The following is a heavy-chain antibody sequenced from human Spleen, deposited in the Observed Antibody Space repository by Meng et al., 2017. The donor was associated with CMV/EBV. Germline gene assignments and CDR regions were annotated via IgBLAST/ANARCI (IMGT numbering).Heavy chain of an antibody. CDR3: ARDIRGSDYYYGMDV. CDR2: ISSSGSTI. Sequence: GGSLRLSCAASGFTFSSYEMNWVRQAPGKGLEWVSYISSSGSTIYYADSVKGRFTISRDNAKNSLYLQMNSLRAEDTAVYYCARDIRGSDYYYGMDVWGQGTTVTVSS. V-gene: IGHV3-48*03. D-gene: IGHD3-10*01. J-gene: IGHJ6*02. CDR1: GFTFSSYE.